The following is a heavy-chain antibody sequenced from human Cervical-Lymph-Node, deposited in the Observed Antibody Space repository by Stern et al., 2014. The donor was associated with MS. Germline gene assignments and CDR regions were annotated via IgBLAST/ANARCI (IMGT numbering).Heavy chain of an antibody. Sequence: VQLVESGAEVKKPGASVKVSCKASGYTFTRYDLNWVRQATGQGLEWMGWMNPNNGNTGYAQNFQGRVTMTRNTSISTAYMELSSLRSEDTAVYYCARGRVDLIRALGIWGQGTMVTVSS. CDR3: ARGRVDLIRALGI. J-gene: IGHJ3*02. D-gene: IGHD3-16*01. V-gene: IGHV1-8*01. CDR2: MNPNNGNT. CDR1: GYTFTRYD.